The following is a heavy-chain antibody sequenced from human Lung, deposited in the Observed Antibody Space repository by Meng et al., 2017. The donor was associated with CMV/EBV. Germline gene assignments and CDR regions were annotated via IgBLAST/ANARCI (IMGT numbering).Heavy chain of an antibody. V-gene: IGHV4-30-4*01. CDR1: GDSISNGEYF. CDR2: MDYRGST. Sequence: QVQLQESGPGLVKPSQTLSLTCTVSGDSISNGEYFWSGIRQPPGKGLEWIGYMDYRGSTFYNPSLKSRVTISVDTSKNQFSLKLSSVTAADTAVYFCARGELLWDYWGQGTLVTVSS. J-gene: IGHJ4*02. CDR3: ARGELLWDY. D-gene: IGHD2-2*01.